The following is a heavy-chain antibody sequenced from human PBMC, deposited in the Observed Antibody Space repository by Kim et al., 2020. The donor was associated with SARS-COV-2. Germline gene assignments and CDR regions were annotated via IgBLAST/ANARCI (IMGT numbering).Heavy chain of an antibody. CDR1: GGSISSYY. V-gene: IGHV4-59*01. CDR2: IYYSGST. Sequence: SETLSLTCTVSGGSISSYYWSWIRQPPGKGLEWIGYIYYSGSTNYNPSLKSRVTISVDTSKNQFSLKLSSVTAADTAVYYCARTFGGSGSYWGWFDPWGQGTLVTVSS. J-gene: IGHJ5*02. CDR3: ARTFGGSGSYWGWFDP. D-gene: IGHD3-10*01.